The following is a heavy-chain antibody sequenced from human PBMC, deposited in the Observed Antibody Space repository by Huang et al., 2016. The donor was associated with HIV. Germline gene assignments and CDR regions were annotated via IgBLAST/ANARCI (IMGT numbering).Heavy chain of an antibody. CDR2: MNPNTGNT. V-gene: IGHV1-8*02. CDR3: ARSAYGDLDY. Sequence: QVHLVQSGAEVKKPGASVKVSCKASGYTFTNDDINWVRQAPGRGLEWMGWMNPNTGNTGFAQSFQGRVTMTRKTSITTAYMERTSLTSEDTAVYYCARSAYGDLDYWGLGTLVIVSS. D-gene: IGHD4-17*01. J-gene: IGHJ4*02. CDR1: GYTFTNDD.